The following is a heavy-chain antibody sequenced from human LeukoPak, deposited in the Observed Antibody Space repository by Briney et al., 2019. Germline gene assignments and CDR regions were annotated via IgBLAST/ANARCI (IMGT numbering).Heavy chain of an antibody. V-gene: IGHV4-34*01. CDR3: ARGGMVRGVIITKTNWFDP. Sequence: SETLSLTCAVYGGSSSGYYWSWIRQPPGKGLEWIGEINHSVSTNYNPSLKSRVTISVDTSKNQFSLKLSSVTDADTAVYYCARGGMVRGVIITKTNWFDPWGQGTLVTVSS. D-gene: IGHD3-10*01. CDR1: GGSSSGYY. CDR2: INHSVST. J-gene: IGHJ5*02.